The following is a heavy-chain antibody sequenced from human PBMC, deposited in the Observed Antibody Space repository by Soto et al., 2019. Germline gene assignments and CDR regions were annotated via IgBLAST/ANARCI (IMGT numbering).Heavy chain of an antibody. Sequence: SAKVACKASGYTFTSYYIHRVRHALGQGLHSMAIINPSGGSTSYAQKFQGRVTMTRDTSTSTVYIELSSLSSEDTAVYYCARDKAPSNCSSTSCYDAFDIWGQGTMVTVSS. CDR2: INPSGGST. CDR1: GYTFTSYY. CDR3: ARDKAPSNCSSTSCYDAFDI. V-gene: IGHV1-46*01. J-gene: IGHJ3*02. D-gene: IGHD2-2*01.